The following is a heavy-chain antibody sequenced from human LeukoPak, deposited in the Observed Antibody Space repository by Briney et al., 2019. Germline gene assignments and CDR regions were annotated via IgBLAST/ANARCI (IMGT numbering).Heavy chain of an antibody. CDR2: IRYDGSNK. CDR1: GFTFSSYG. Sequence: GGSLRLSCAASGFTFSSYGTHWVRQAPGKALEWVAFIRYDGSNKYYADSVKGRFTISRDNSKNTLYLQMNSLRAEDTAVYYCAKTRGERRYCSGGSCSGNFDYWGQGTLVTVSS. V-gene: IGHV3-30*02. D-gene: IGHD2-15*01. CDR3: AKTRGERRYCSGGSCSGNFDY. J-gene: IGHJ4*02.